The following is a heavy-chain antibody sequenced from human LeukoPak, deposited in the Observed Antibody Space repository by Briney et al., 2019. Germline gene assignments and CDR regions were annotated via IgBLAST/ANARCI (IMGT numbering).Heavy chain of an antibody. J-gene: IGHJ3*02. CDR3: ARGLSILRYFDPNPLDAFDI. Sequence: ASVEVSCKASGYTFTSYGISWVRQAPGQGLEWMGWISAYNGNTNYAQMLQGRVTMTTDTSTSTAYMELRSLRSDDTAVYYCARGLSILRYFDPNPLDAFDIWGQGTMVTVSS. CDR1: GYTFTSYG. V-gene: IGHV1-18*01. CDR2: ISAYNGNT. D-gene: IGHD3-9*01.